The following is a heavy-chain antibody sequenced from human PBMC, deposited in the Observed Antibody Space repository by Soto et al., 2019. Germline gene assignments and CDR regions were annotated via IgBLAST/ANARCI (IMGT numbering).Heavy chain of an antibody. J-gene: IGHJ4*02. Sequence: QVQLVQSGAEVKKPGASVKVFCKASGYTFTNHGISWVRQAPGHGLEWMGWVSAYTGETKYAQSLQGRVTMTTDTSTNTAYMELRRLSSDDTAVFYCARDSPSSGILGTNYWGQGPLVTVSS. V-gene: IGHV1-18*01. D-gene: IGHD3-22*01. CDR2: VSAYTGET. CDR1: GYTFTNHG. CDR3: ARDSPSSGILGTNY.